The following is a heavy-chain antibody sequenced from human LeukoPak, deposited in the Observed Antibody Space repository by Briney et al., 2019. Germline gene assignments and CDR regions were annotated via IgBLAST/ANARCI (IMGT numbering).Heavy chain of an antibody. D-gene: IGHD2-15*01. J-gene: IGHJ4*02. CDR1: SYRFTSYW. Sequence: KSGESLKISCKGSSYRFTSYWISWVRQMPGKGLEWMGIIYPGDSDTRYSPSFQGQVTISVDKSISTAYLQWSSLKASDTAMYYCARARYCSGGSCYAEYWGQGTLVTVSS. V-gene: IGHV5-51*01. CDR2: IYPGDSDT. CDR3: ARARYCSGGSCYAEY.